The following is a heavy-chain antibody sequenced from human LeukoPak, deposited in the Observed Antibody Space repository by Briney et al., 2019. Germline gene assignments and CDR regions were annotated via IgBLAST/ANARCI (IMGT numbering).Heavy chain of an antibody. V-gene: IGHV3-11*04. CDR1: GFTFSDYY. CDR3: AELGITMIGGV. CDR2: ISSSGRTT. J-gene: IGHJ6*04. D-gene: IGHD3-10*02. Sequence: GGSLRLSCVASGFTFSDYYMSWIRQAPGKGPEWVSSISSSGRTTYYADSVKGRFTISNDNAKKSLYLQMNSLRAEDTAVYYCAELGITMIGGVWGKGTTVTISS.